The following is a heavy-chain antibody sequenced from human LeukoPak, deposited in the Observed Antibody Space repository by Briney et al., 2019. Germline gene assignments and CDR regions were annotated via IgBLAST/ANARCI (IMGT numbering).Heavy chain of an antibody. CDR2: IYYSGST. V-gene: IGHV4-39*01. CDR3: ASFAAGYSSGWPFDY. CDR1: GGSISSSRYY. Sequence: PSETLSLTCTVSGGSISSSRYYWGWIRQPPGKGLEWIGSIYYSGSTYYNPSLKSRVTISVDTSKNQFSLKLSSVTAADTAVYYCASFAAGYSSGWPFDYWGQGTLVTVSS. J-gene: IGHJ4*02. D-gene: IGHD6-19*01.